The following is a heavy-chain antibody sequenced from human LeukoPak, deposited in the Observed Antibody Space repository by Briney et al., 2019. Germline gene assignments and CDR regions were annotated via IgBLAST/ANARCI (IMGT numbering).Heavy chain of an antibody. CDR3: ARRRLRYFDWLSDHFDY. Sequence: PSETLSLTCAVYGGSFSGCYWSWIRQPPGKGPEWIGEINHSGSTNYNPSLKSRVTISVDTSKNQFSLKLSSVTAADTAVYYCARRRLRYFDWLSDHFDYWGQGTLVTVSS. D-gene: IGHD3-9*01. V-gene: IGHV4-34*01. CDR1: GGSFSGCY. J-gene: IGHJ4*02. CDR2: INHSGST.